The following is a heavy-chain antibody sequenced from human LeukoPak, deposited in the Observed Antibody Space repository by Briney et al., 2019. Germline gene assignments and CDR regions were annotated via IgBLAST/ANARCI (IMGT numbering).Heavy chain of an antibody. V-gene: IGHV3-23*01. CDR1: GFTFRSHY. D-gene: IGHD7-27*01. J-gene: IGHJ4*02. Sequence: PGGSLRLSCAASGFTFRSHYMSWVRQAPGKGLEWASTITTSDGNTYYADSVKGRFTVSRDNSKNTLYLQMNSLRAEDTAVYYCAKDGGLWVSAHWGDSWGRGTLVTVSS. CDR3: AKDGGLWVSAHWGDS. CDR2: ITTSDGNT.